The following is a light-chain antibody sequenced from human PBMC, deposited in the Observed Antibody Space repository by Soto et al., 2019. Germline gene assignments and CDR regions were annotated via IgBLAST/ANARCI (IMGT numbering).Light chain of an antibody. J-gene: IGKJ4*01. CDR2: GAS. Sequence: ELVITQSPAPLSVSEGERATLSCRASQSVSGNLAWYQQKPGQAPRLLIYGASTRAPGIPARFSVSGSGTEFTLTNRSLQSEYFAEYDCQQYNNWPPLTVGGGTNVEIK. CDR3: QQYNNWPPLT. CDR1: QSVSGN. V-gene: IGKV3-15*01.